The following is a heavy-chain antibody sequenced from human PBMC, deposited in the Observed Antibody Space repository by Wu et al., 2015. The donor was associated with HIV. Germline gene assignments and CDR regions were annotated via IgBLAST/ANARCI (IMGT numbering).Heavy chain of an antibody. CDR1: GGIFSNFG. CDR3: ARSLKTYGSGSYDFDY. V-gene: IGHV1-69*15. J-gene: IGHJ4*02. Sequence: QVQLVQSGAEMKKPGSSMKVSCKASGGIFSNFGVSWLRQAPGQGPEWMGRIIPIFGTANYAQKFQGRVTITADESTSTAYMELSSLRSEDTAVYYCARSLKTYGSGSYDFDYWGQGTLVTVSS. CDR2: IIPIFGTA. D-gene: IGHD3-10*01.